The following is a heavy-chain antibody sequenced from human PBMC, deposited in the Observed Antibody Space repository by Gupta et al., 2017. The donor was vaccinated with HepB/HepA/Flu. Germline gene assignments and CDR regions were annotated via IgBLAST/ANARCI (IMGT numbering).Heavy chain of an antibody. V-gene: IGHV3-48*02. CDR3: ARVPLAQYDFWSGYSDY. CDR2: ISSSSQTT. D-gene: IGHD3/OR15-3a*01. CDR1: GFDFNTFA. Sequence: EVHLVESGENLVQPGGSLRLSCEVSGFDFNTFAMHWVRQAPAKGLEWLSYISSSSQTTYYADSVKGRFSISRDNGKNSLYLEMNSLREDDTAIYYCARVPLAQYDFWSGYSDYWGQGILVTVSS. J-gene: IGHJ4*02.